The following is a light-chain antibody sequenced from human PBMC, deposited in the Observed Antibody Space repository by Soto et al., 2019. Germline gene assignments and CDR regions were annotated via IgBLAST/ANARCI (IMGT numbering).Light chain of an antibody. CDR2: DDS. J-gene: IGLJ2*01. V-gene: IGLV3-21*02. Sequence: SYELTQPPSVSVAPGQTAGISCGGNNIGSKSVHWYQQRPGQAPVLVVSDDSDRPSGIPERFSGSNSGITATLTISRVEAGDEADYYCQVWDTSRDPVVFGGGTKLTVL. CDR3: QVWDTSRDPVV. CDR1: NIGSKS.